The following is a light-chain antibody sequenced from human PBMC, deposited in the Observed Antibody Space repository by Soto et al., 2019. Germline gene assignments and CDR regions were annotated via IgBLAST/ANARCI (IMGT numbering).Light chain of an antibody. CDR1: QSISRY. CDR3: QQYGSSPPP. J-gene: IGKJ1*01. CDR2: GAS. V-gene: IGKV3-20*01. Sequence: IVLTQSPGTLSLSPGERTTLSCRASQSISRYLAWYQQKPGQGPRLLIYGASSRATGTPDRFSGSGSGTDFTLTINRLDPEDFALNYCQQYGSSPPPFGQGTKLETK.